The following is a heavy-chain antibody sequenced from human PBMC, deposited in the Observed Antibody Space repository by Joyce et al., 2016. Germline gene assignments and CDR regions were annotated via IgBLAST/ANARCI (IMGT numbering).Heavy chain of an antibody. D-gene: IGHD6-19*01. J-gene: IGHJ6*02. CDR1: GDSVSSNSAA. Sequence: QVQLQQSGPGLVKPSQTPSLTCVISGDSVSSNSAAWNWIRQSPSRGLEWVGRTHYRSKWYNDYAVSVKSRISINPDTSKNQFSLQLKSVTPEDTAVYYCTRESADSSGWYHYGMDVWGQGTTVTVS. V-gene: IGHV6-1*01. CDR2: THYRSKWYN. CDR3: TRESADSSGWYHYGMDV.